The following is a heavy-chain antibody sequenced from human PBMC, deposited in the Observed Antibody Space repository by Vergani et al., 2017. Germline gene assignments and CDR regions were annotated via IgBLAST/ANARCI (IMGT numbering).Heavy chain of an antibody. D-gene: IGHD6-13*01. CDR1: GYTFTGYY. CDR2: INPNSGGT. CDR3: AKSLLGAVTVSRFDY. Sequence: QVQLVQSGAEVKKPGASVKVSCKASGYTFTGYYMHWVRQAPGQWLEWMGWINPNSGGTNYAQKFQGRVTMTRDTSISTAYMELSRLRSDDTAVYYCAKSLLGAVTVSRFDYWGQGTLVTVSS. V-gene: IGHV1-2*02. J-gene: IGHJ4*02.